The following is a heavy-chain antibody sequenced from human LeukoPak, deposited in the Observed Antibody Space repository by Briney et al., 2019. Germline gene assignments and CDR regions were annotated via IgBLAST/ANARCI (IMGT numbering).Heavy chain of an antibody. CDR1: GITLSSYD. CDR3: AKDRGVWAFDI. J-gene: IGHJ3*02. CDR2: ISYDGSNK. D-gene: IGHD3-10*01. Sequence: GGSLRLSCAASGITLSSYDMHCVRQAPGKALGWVAVISYDGSNKHYADSVKGRFTISRDNSKNTLDLQMNSLRAEDTAVYYCAKDRGVWAFDIWGQGTMVTVSS. V-gene: IGHV3-30-3*01.